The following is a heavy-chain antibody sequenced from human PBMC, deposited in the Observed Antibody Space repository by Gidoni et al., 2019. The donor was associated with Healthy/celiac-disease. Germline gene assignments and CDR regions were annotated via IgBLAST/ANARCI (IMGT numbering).Heavy chain of an antibody. V-gene: IGHV1-46*03. D-gene: IGHD3-22*01. CDR3: ASQNYYDKEMGVSGKYFQH. CDR2: INPSGGST. CDR1: GYTFTSYY. J-gene: IGHJ1*01. Sequence: QVQLVQSGAEVKKPGASVKVSCKASGYTFTSYYMHWVRQAPGQGLEWMGIINPSGGSTSYAQKFQGRVTMTRDTSTSTVYMELSSLRSEDTAVYYCASQNYYDKEMGVSGKYFQHWGQGTLVTVSS.